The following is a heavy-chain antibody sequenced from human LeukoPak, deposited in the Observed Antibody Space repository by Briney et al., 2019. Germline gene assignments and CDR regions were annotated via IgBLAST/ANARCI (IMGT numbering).Heavy chain of an antibody. CDR1: GFTFSSYA. V-gene: IGHV3-30-3*01. CDR2: ISYDGSNK. J-gene: IGHJ5*02. D-gene: IGHD3-3*01. Sequence: PGGSLRLSCAASGFTFSSYAMHWVRQAPGKGLEWVAVISYDGSNKYYADSVKGRFTISRDNSKNTLYLQMNSLRAEDTAVYYCARDYAVSGFLEWLPLGGFGPWGQGTLVTVSS. CDR3: ARDYAVSGFLEWLPLGGFGP.